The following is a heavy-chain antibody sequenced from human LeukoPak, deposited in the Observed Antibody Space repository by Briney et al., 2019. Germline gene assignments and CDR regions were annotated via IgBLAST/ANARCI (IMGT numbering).Heavy chain of an antibody. V-gene: IGHV3-33*01. J-gene: IGHJ4*02. CDR1: GFTFSSYG. Sequence: GGSLRLSCAASGFTFSSYGMHWVRQAPGKGLEWVAVIWYDGSNKYYADSVKGRFTISRDKSKNTLYLQMSSLRAEDTAVYYCAREVYYYGSGSYAPDYWGQGTLVTVSS. D-gene: IGHD3-10*01. CDR2: IWYDGSNK. CDR3: AREVYYYGSGSYAPDY.